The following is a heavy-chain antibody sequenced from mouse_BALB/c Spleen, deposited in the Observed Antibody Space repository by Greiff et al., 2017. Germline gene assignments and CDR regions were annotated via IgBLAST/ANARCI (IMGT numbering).Heavy chain of an antibody. CDR2: INPGSGGT. CDR1: GYAFTNYL. Sequence: LQESGAELVRPGTSVKVSCKASGYAFTNYLIEWVKQRPGQGLEWIGVINPGSGGTNYNQKFKGKATLTADKSSSTAYMQLSSLTSDDSAVYFCAREGYDGAFAYWGQGTLVTVSA. D-gene: IGHD1-2*01. CDR3: AREGYDGAFAY. V-gene: IGHV1-54*01. J-gene: IGHJ3*01.